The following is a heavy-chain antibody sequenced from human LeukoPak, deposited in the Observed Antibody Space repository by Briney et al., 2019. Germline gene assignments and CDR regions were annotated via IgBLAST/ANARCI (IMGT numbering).Heavy chain of an antibody. Sequence: GGSLRLSCAGSGFIFNSHWMTWVRQAPGMGLEWVGNIRQDGDEKFYADSVRGRFTISRDNAKNSLYLHLNSLRAEDTAIYCARVRTEWYIDLWGCGTLVTVSP. V-gene: IGHV3-7*01. CDR3: ARVRTEWYIDL. CDR2: IRQDGDEK. J-gene: IGHJ2*01. D-gene: IGHD2-8*02. CDR1: GFIFNSHW.